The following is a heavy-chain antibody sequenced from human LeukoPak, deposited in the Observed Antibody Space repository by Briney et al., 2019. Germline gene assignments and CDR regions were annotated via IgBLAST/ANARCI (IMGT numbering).Heavy chain of an antibody. Sequence: VASVKVSCKASGYTFTSYGINWVRQAPGQGLEWMGWISAYNGDTNYAQKLQGRVTMTTETSTTTVYMELRSLRSDDTAVFYCARELYGSGTYYLDPWGQGTLVTVSS. J-gene: IGHJ5*02. V-gene: IGHV1-18*01. D-gene: IGHD3-10*01. CDR3: ARELYGSGTYYLDP. CDR1: GYTFTSYG. CDR2: ISAYNGDT.